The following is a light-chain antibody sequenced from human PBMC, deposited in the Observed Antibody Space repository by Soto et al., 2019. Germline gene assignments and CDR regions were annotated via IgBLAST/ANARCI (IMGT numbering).Light chain of an antibody. J-gene: IGKJ2*01. CDR1: QHISNY. CDR2: GAS. Sequence: DIQLTQSPSSLSTSVGDRVTITCQASQHISNYLNWYQQKPGKAPKLLVYGASNLQAGVPSRFSGSGSGTDFTFTISSLQPEDIATYYCQQNDRLPYTFGQGTTLEIK. CDR3: QQNDRLPYT. V-gene: IGKV1-33*01.